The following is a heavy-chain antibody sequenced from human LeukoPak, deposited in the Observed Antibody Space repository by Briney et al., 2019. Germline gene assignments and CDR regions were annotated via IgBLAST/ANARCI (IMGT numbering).Heavy chain of an antibody. Sequence: PGGSLRLSCAAPGFTFSSYEMTSVRQAPGKGLEWDSSISSSSSYIYYGDSVKGRFTISRDNAKNSLYLQMNSLRAEDTAVYYCARGDYGDTATWGQGTLVTVSS. CDR2: ISSSSSYI. V-gene: IGHV3-21*01. D-gene: IGHD4-17*01. CDR3: ARGDYGDTAT. CDR1: GFTFSSYE. J-gene: IGHJ5*02.